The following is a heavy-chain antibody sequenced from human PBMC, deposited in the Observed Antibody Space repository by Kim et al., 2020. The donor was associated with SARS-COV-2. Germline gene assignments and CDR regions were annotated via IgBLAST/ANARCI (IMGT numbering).Heavy chain of an antibody. V-gene: IGHV3-30*18. CDR1: GFTFSSYG. Sequence: GGSLRLSCAASGFTFSSYGMHWVRQAPGKGLEWVAVISYDGSNKYYADSVKGRFTISRDNSKNTLYLQMNSLRAEDTAVYCCAKGPSGGFDWLLSTAVAGASDYWGQGTLVTVSS. CDR2: ISYDGSNK. CDR3: AKGPSGGFDWLLSTAVAGASDY. J-gene: IGHJ4*02. D-gene: IGHD3-9*01.